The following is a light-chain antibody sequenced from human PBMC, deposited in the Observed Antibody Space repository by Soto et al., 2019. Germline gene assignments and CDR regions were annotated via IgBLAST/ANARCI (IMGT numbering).Light chain of an antibody. Sequence: EFVLTQSPGNLSFSPGERSTLSCRASQSLTNSFIAWYQQRPGQAPRLLIYDTSSRASGIPDRFSGSGSGTDFTLTISRLETEDFAVFYCQKYGTSEIIFGQGTRLEIK. CDR1: QSLTNSF. J-gene: IGKJ5*01. CDR2: DTS. V-gene: IGKV3-20*01. CDR3: QKYGTSEII.